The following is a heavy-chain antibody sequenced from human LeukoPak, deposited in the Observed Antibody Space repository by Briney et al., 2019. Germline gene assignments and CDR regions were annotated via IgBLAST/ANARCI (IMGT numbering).Heavy chain of an antibody. J-gene: IGHJ4*02. CDR3: AKAMRAVAGTYYFDY. Sequence: GSLRLSCAASGFTFSSHAMSWVRQAPGKGLEWVSAISGSGGSTYYADSVKGRFTISRDNSKNTLYLQMNSLRAEDTAVYYCAKAMRAVAGTYYFDYWGQGTLVTVSS. CDR1: GFTFSSHA. V-gene: IGHV3-23*01. D-gene: IGHD6-19*01. CDR2: ISGSGGST.